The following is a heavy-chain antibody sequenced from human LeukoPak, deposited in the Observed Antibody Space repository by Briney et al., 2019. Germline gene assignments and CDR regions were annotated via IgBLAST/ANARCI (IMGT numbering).Heavy chain of an antibody. J-gene: IGHJ5*02. CDR2: TYYRSRWGN. Sequence: SQTLSLTCAISGDSVSNNIATWNWIRQSPSRGLEWLGRTYYRSRWGNDYAISVKSRITINPDTSKNQFSLQLNSVTPEDTAVYYCARDRGIVAQFDPWGQGTLVTVSS. D-gene: IGHD1-26*01. V-gene: IGHV6-1*01. CDR1: GDSVSNNIAT. CDR3: ARDRGIVAQFDP.